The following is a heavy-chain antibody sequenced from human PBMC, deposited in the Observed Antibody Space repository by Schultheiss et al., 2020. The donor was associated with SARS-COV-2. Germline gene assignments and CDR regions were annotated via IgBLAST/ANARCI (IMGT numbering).Heavy chain of an antibody. D-gene: IGHD2-2*01. V-gene: IGHV3-23*01. Sequence: GGSLRLSCAASGFTFSSYAMSWVRQAPGKGLEWVSAISGSGGSTYYADSVKGRFTISRDNSKNTLYLQMNSLRAEDTAVYYCAKVLLVVVQAPTFDYWGQGTLVTVSS. CDR2: ISGSGGST. CDR3: AKVLLVVVQAPTFDY. J-gene: IGHJ4*02. CDR1: GFTFSSYA.